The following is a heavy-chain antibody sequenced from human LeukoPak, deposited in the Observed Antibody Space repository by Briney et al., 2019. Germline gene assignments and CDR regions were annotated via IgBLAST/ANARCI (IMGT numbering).Heavy chain of an antibody. CDR1: GFTFNTYV. CDR3: ARAELPYGGNAY. CDR2: ISSSSSYI. V-gene: IGHV3-21*01. Sequence: GALRLSCAASGFTFNTYVISWVRQAPGKGLEWVSSISSSSSYIYYADSVKGRFTISRDNAKNSLYLQMNSLRAEDTAVYYCARAELPYGGNAYWGQGTLVTVSS. D-gene: IGHD4-23*01. J-gene: IGHJ4*02.